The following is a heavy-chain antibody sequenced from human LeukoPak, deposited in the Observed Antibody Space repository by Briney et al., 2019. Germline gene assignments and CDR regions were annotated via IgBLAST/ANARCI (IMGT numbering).Heavy chain of an antibody. CDR2: VYPSAGTS. J-gene: IGHJ4*02. Sequence: ASVKVSCKASGYIFTSYYMHWVRQAPGQGLEWLGVVYPSAGTSDPAQRFRARITLSDDTPTSTAYMELRSLKSEDTAIYFCVREYHGGYFDFWGQGTLATVSS. CDR1: GYIFTSYY. D-gene: IGHD3-16*01. V-gene: IGHV1-46*03. CDR3: VREYHGGYFDF.